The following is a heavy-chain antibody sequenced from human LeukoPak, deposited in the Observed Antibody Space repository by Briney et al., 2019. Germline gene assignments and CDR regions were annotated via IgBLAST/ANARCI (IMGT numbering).Heavy chain of an antibody. V-gene: IGHV4-4*07. CDR1: GGSISSYY. CDR3: AREPYYYGSGMAGHDY. J-gene: IGHJ4*02. Sequence: SETLSLTCTVSGGSISSYYWSWLRQPAGKGLEWIGRIYTSGSTNYNPSLKSRVTMSVDTSKNQFSLKLSSVTAADTAVYYCAREPYYYGSGMAGHDYWGQGTLVTVSS. D-gene: IGHD3-10*01. CDR2: IYTSGST.